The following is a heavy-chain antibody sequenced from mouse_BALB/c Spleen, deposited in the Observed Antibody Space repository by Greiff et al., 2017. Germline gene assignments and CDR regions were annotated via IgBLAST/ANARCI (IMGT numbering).Heavy chain of an antibody. Sequence: EVQVVESGPGLVKPSQSLSLTCSVTGYSITSGYYWNWIRQFPGNKLEWMGYISYDGSNNYNPSLKNRISITRDTSKNQFFLKLNSVTTEDTATYYCASSEYAMDYWGQGTSVTVSS. J-gene: IGHJ4*01. D-gene: IGHD3-1*01. V-gene: IGHV3-6*02. CDR3: ASSEYAMDY. CDR2: ISYDGSN. CDR1: GYSITSGYY.